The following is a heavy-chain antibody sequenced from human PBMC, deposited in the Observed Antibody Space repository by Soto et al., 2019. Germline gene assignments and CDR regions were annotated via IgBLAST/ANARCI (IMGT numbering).Heavy chain of an antibody. CDR1: GGSISSGGYY. CDR3: ARVHKWGYQYGDYGSS. V-gene: IGHV4-31*03. Sequence: SETLSLTCTVSGGSISSGGYYWNWIRQHPGKGLEWIGYIYYIGSTYYNPPLKSRVTISLDTSKNQFSLYLQMNSLRAEDTAFYYCARVHKWGYQYGDYGSSWGNGTRVPVSP. D-gene: IGHD4-17*01. J-gene: IGHJ5*01. CDR2: IYYIGST.